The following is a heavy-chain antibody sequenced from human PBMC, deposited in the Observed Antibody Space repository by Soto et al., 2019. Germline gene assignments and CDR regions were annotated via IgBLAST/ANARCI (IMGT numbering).Heavy chain of an antibody. D-gene: IGHD2-21*01. J-gene: IGHJ6*02. CDR3: ATVPRYGVVPNYYYYGMDV. V-gene: IGHV5-10-1*01. CDR1: GYSFTIYW. Sequence: GESLKISCKGSGYSFTIYWISWVRQMPGKGLEWMGRIDPSDSYTNYSPSFQGHATISADKSISTAYLQWSSLKASDTAMYYCATVPRYGVVPNYYYYGMDVWGQGTTVTVSS. CDR2: IDPSDSYT.